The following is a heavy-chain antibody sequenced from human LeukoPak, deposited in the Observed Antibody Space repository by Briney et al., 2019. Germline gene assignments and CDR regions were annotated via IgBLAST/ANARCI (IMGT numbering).Heavy chain of an antibody. CDR2: IYTSGST. V-gene: IGHV4-4*07. Sequence: SETLSLTCTVSGGSISSYYWSWIRQPAGKGLEWIGRIYTSGSTNYNPSHKSRVTMSVDTSKNQFSLKLSSVTAADTAVYYCAASGSYRERAFDIWGQGTMVTVSS. D-gene: IGHD1-26*01. CDR1: GGSISSYY. CDR3: AASGSYRERAFDI. J-gene: IGHJ3*02.